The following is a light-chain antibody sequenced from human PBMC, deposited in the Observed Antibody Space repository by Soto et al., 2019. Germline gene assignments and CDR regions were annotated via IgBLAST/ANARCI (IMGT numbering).Light chain of an antibody. V-gene: IGLV1-51*01. CDR3: GTWDTSLPACV. CDR2: DDN. J-gene: IGLJ1*01. Sequence: QSVLTQPPSVSAAPGQRVTISCSGSASNIGNNSVSWYQQLPGAARKLLIYDDNNRPSGIPDRFSGSKSGTSATLGITGLQTGDEADYYCGTWDTSLPACVFGPGTKLTVL. CDR1: ASNIGNNS.